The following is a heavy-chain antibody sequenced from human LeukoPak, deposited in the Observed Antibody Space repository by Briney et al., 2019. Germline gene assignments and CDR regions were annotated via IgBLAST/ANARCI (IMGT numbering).Heavy chain of an antibody. V-gene: IGHV4-39*01. D-gene: IGHD3-10*01. CDR2: IYYSGST. Sequence: GSLRLSCSASGFTFSSYAMNWVRQPPGKGLEWIGSIYYSGSTCYNPSLKSRVTISVDTSENQFSLKLSYVTAADTAVYYCARQMVRGVIYNYYYYYMDVWGKGATVTISS. CDR3: ARQMVRGVIYNYYYYYMDV. J-gene: IGHJ6*03. CDR1: GFTFSSYA.